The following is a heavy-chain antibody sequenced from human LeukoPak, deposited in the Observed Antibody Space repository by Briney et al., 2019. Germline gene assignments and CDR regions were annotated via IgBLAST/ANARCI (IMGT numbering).Heavy chain of an antibody. J-gene: IGHJ6*03. CDR2: IRSKAYGGTT. V-gene: IGHV3-49*04. CDR1: GFTFGDYA. CDR3: TRCRYFDWLYYMDV. D-gene: IGHD3-9*01. Sequence: GGSLRLSCTASGFTFGDYAMSWVRQAPGKGLEWVGFIRSKAYGGTTEYAASVKGRFTISRDDSKSIAYLQMNSLKTEDTAVYYCTRCRYFDWLYYMDVWGKGTTVTISS.